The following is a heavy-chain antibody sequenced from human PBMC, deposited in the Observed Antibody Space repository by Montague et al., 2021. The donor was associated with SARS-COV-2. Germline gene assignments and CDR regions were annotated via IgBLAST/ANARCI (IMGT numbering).Heavy chain of an antibody. D-gene: IGHD5-24*01. Sequence: SETLSLTCTVAGGSISSYYWGWIRQPPGKGLEWIGYIYYSGSTNYKPSLKSGVTISVDTSKNQFSLKLSSVTAADTAVYYCARVFPRWLQFDPYFDYWGQGTLVTVSS. CDR2: IYYSGST. CDR3: ARVFPRWLQFDPYFDY. V-gene: IGHV4-59*01. J-gene: IGHJ4*02. CDR1: GGSISSYY.